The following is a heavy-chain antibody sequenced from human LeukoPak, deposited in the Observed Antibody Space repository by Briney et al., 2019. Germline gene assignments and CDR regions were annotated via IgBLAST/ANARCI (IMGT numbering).Heavy chain of an antibody. Sequence: ASVKVSCKASGDTFSTYAISWVRQAPGQGLEWMGEIIPIFGTPNYAQKFQGRVTITTDESTSTAYMELRSLRSGDTAVYYCARGKVVTAPGWYFDLWGRGTLVTVS. CDR2: IIPIFGTP. D-gene: IGHD2-21*02. V-gene: IGHV1-69*05. J-gene: IGHJ2*01. CDR3: ARGKVVTAPGWYFDL. CDR1: GDTFSTYA.